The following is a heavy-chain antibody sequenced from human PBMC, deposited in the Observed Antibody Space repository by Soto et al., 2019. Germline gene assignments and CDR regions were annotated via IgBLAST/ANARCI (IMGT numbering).Heavy chain of an antibody. V-gene: IGHV4-30-4*01. Sequence: QVQLQESGPGLVKPSQTLSLTCTVSGGSISSGDYYWSWIRQPPGKGLEWIGYIYHSGSTYYNPSLKSRVTISVHTSKNQFSLKLSSVTAAATAVYYCARERPDGARLDPWGQGTLVTVSS. CDR3: ARERPDGARLDP. CDR2: IYHSGST. J-gene: IGHJ5*02. CDR1: GGSISSGDYY. D-gene: IGHD6-6*01.